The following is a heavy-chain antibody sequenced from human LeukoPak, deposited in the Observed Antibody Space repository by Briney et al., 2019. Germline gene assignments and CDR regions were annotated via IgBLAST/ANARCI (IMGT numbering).Heavy chain of an antibody. CDR3: ARDGMGYSDAFDI. J-gene: IGHJ3*02. D-gene: IGHD3-22*01. CDR2: IKQDGSEK. CDR1: GFTFSSYW. V-gene: IGHV3-7*01. Sequence: GGSLRLSCAASGFTFSSYWMSWVRQAPGKGLEWVANIKQDGSEKYYVDSVKGRFTISRDDAKTSLYLQMNSLRAEDTAVYYCARDGMGYSDAFDIWGQGTMVTVSS.